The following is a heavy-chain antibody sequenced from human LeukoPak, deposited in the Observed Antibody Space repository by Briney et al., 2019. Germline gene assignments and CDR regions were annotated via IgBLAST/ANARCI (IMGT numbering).Heavy chain of an antibody. D-gene: IGHD3-9*01. V-gene: IGHV3-21*01. Sequence: KTGGSLRLSCAASGFTFSTYSMNWVRQAPGKGLEWVSSISSSSSYIYYADSVKGRFTISRDNAKNSLYLQMNSLRAEDTAVYYCARRGRYFDWFPHYYGMDVWGQGTTVTVSS. CDR2: ISSSSSYI. J-gene: IGHJ6*02. CDR3: ARRGRYFDWFPHYYGMDV. CDR1: GFTFSTYS.